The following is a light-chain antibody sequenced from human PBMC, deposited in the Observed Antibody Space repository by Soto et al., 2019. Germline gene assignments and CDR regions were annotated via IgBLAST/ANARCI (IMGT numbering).Light chain of an antibody. CDR2: QAS. CDR3: QQYNIYPLT. Sequence: DIQMTQSPSTLSASVGDRVTITCRASQSISSWLAWYQQKPGKAPKLLIYQASGLESGVPSRFSGSGSGTEFTLTISCLQTDDFAAYYCQQYNIYPLTFGGGTKVEIK. V-gene: IGKV1-5*03. CDR1: QSISSW. J-gene: IGKJ4*01.